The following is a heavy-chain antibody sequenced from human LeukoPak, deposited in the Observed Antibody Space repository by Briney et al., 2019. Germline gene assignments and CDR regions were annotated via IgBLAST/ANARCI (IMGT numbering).Heavy chain of an antibody. J-gene: IGHJ5*02. V-gene: IGHV1-8*01. D-gene: IGHD3-16*01. CDR1: GYTFTSYD. CDR3: ARGFWGENWFDP. Sequence: ASVKVSCKASGYTFTSYDINWVRQATGQGLEWMGWMNPNSGNTGYAQKFQGRVTMTRNTSISTAYMELSSLRSEDTAVYYCARGFWGENWFDPWGQGTLVTVSS. CDR2: MNPNSGNT.